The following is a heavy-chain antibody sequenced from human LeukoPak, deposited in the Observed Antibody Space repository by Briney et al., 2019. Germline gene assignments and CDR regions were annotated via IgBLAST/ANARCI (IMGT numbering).Heavy chain of an antibody. Sequence: GGSLRLSCAASGFTFSTYGMHWVRQAPGKGLEWVAVISYDGTYKYYADSVKGRFTISRDNSKKTLYLQMNSLSAEDTALYYCAKDSTVVGATAFDYWGQGTLVTVSS. CDR1: GFTFSTYG. V-gene: IGHV3-30*18. CDR3: AKDSTVVGATAFDY. J-gene: IGHJ4*02. CDR2: ISYDGTYK. D-gene: IGHD1-26*01.